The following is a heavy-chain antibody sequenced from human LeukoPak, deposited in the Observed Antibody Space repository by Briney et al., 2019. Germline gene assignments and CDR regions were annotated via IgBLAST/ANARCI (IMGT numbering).Heavy chain of an antibody. V-gene: IGHV4-61*02. CDR1: GGSISSGSYY. J-gene: IGHJ5*02. CDR2: IYTSGST. D-gene: IGHD6-6*01. Sequence: SETLSLTCTVSGGSISSGSYYWSWIRQPAGKGLEWIGRIYTSGSTNYNPSLESRVTISVDTSKNQFSLKLSSVTAADTAVYYCARDLGGRIAARPGWFDPWGQGTLVTVSS. CDR3: ARDLGGRIAARPGWFDP.